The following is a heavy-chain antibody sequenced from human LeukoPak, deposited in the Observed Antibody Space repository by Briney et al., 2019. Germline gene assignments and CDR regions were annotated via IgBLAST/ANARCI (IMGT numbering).Heavy chain of an antibody. V-gene: IGHV3-23*01. Sequence: GGSLRLSCAASGFTFSILTMNWVRQAPGKGLEWVSIINHNGGTTYYTDSVKGRFTISRDNSNNTVYLQMNSLRAEDTAIYYCAKDGLCPSVCPTKIDVAGYVDSWGQGTLVTVSS. D-gene: IGHD6-19*01. CDR3: AKDGLCPSVCPTKIDVAGYVDS. CDR2: INHNGGTT. CDR1: GFTFSILT. J-gene: IGHJ5*01.